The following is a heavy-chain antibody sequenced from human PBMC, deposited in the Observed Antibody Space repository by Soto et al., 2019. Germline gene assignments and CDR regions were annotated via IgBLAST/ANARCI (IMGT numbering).Heavy chain of an antibody. CDR2: IYYSGST. Sequence: SETLSLTCTVSGGSISSYYWSWIRQPPGKGLELIGYIYYSGSTNYNPSHKSRVTISVDTSKNQFSLKLRSVTAADTAVYYCARRYGGNFDYWGQGTLVTVS. CDR3: ARRYGGNFDY. D-gene: IGHD3-16*01. J-gene: IGHJ4*02. CDR1: GGSISSYY. V-gene: IGHV4-59*01.